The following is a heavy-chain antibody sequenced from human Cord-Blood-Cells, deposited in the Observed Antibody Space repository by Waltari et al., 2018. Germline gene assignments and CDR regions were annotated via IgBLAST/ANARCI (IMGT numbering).Heavy chain of an antibody. CDR3: AREGIAAAGTFDY. Sequence: EVQLVESGGGLVQPGGSLRLSCAASGFTFSSYEMNWVRQAPGKGLECVSYISSSGSTIYYADSVKGRFTISRDNAKNSLYLQMNSLRAEDTAVYYCAREGIAAAGTFDYWGQGTLVTVSS. V-gene: IGHV3-48*03. CDR2: ISSSGSTI. D-gene: IGHD6-13*01. J-gene: IGHJ4*02. CDR1: GFTFSSYE.